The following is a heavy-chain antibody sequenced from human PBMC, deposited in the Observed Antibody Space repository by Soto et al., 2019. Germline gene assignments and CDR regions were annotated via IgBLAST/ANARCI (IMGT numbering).Heavy chain of an antibody. J-gene: IGHJ6*02. CDR1: GFTFSSYG. CDR3: AKDRAGLLLQVSIYYYYGMDV. CDR2: ISYDGSNK. V-gene: IGHV3-30*18. Sequence: QVQLVESGGGVVQPGRSLRLSCAASGFTFSSYGMHWVRQAPGKGLEWVAVISYDGSNKYYADSVKGRFTISRDNSKNTLYLQMNSLRAEDTAVYYCAKDRAGLLLQVSIYYYYGMDVWGQGTTVTVSS. D-gene: IGHD3-22*01.